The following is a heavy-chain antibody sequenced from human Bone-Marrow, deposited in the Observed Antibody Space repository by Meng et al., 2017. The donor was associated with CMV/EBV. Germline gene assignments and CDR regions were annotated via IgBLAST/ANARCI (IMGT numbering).Heavy chain of an antibody. V-gene: IGHV3-30-3*01. Sequence: SYAMHWVRQAPGKGLAWVAVISYDGSNKYYADSVKGRFTISRDNSKNTLYLQMNSLRAEDTAVYYCARNQRSSWYGFNNFPDAFDIWGQGTMVTVSS. CDR2: ISYDGSNK. CDR3: ARNQRSSWYGFNNFPDAFDI. CDR1: SYA. J-gene: IGHJ3*02. D-gene: IGHD6-13*01.